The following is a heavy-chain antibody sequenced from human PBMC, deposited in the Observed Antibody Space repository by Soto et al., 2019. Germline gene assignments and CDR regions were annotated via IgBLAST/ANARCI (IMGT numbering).Heavy chain of an antibody. CDR1: GFTFSSYD. V-gene: IGHV3-13*01. Sequence: GGSLRLSCAASGFTFSSYDMHWVRQVTGKSLEWVSAIGAAGETYYPDSVKGRFTISRENAKNSFYLQMNSLRAEDTAVYYCASGGWGSSWYEGGSRIDYWGQGTLVTVSS. J-gene: IGHJ4*02. D-gene: IGHD6-13*01. CDR3: ASGGWGSSWYEGGSRIDY. CDR2: IGAAGET.